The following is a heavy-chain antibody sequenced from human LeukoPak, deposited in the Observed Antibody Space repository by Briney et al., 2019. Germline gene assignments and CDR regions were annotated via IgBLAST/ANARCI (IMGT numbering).Heavy chain of an antibody. CDR1: GFTFSSYA. J-gene: IGHJ4*02. D-gene: IGHD3-22*01. Sequence: GGSLRLSCAASGFTFSSYAMSWVRQAPGKGLEWVSTITGSGGRTYYADSVKGRFTISRDNSKNMLYLQMNSLRAEDTAVYYCAKVFPYYDSSGRYFDYWGQGTLVTVSS. CDR3: AKVFPYYDSSGRYFDY. CDR2: ITGSGGRT. V-gene: IGHV3-23*01.